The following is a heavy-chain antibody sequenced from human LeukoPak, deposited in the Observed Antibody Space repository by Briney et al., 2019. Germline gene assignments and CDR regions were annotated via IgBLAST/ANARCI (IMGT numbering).Heavy chain of an antibody. J-gene: IGHJ4*02. CDR1: GGTFSSYA. Sequence: ASVKVSCTASGGTFSSYAISWVRQAPGQGLEWMGRIIPILGIANYAQKFQGRVTITADKSTSTAYMELSSLRSEDTAVYYCARDLGDTAMTLPPFDYWGQGTLVTVSS. CDR3: ARDLGDTAMTLPPFDY. CDR2: IIPILGIA. D-gene: IGHD5-18*01. V-gene: IGHV1-69*04.